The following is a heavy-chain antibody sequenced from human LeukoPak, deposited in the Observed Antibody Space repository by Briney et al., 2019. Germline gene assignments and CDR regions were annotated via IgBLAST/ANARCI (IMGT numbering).Heavy chain of an antibody. CDR3: ARQGDSGYDPFDH. V-gene: IGHV4-39*01. Sequence: KPSETLSLTCNVSGGSITRSSYYWGWIRQPPGKGLEWIGSIYYRGSTYYNASLKSRVSISVDTSKNQFSLKLSFVTAADTAVYYCARQGDSGYDPFDHWGQGTLVTVSS. CDR2: IYYRGST. D-gene: IGHD5-12*01. CDR1: GGSITRSSYY. J-gene: IGHJ4*02.